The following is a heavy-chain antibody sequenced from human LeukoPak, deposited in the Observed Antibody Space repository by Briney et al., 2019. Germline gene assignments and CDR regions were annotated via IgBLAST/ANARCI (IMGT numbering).Heavy chain of an antibody. CDR1: GFTFSNAW. J-gene: IGHJ3*01. D-gene: IGHD3-10*01. CDR2: IKRKTDGGTT. Sequence: RGSLRLSCAASGFTFSNAWMSWVRQAPGKGLEWVGRIKRKTDGGTTDYAAPVKGRLTISRDDSKNTLYLQMNSLKTEDTAVYYCARSRGFHSMDSFPVWGQGTMDIVSS. V-gene: IGHV3-15*01. CDR3: ARSRGFHSMDSFPV.